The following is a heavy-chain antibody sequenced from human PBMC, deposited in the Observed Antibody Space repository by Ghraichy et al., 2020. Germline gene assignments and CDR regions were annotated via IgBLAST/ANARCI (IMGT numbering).Heavy chain of an antibody. CDR1: GFTFTSSA. Sequence: SVKVSCKASGFTFTSSAVQWVRQARGQRLEWIGWIVVGSGNTNYAQKFQERVTITRDMSTSTAYMELSSLRSEDTAVYYCAASLTAMVTDYFDYWGQGTLVTVSS. CDR3: AASLTAMVTDYFDY. D-gene: IGHD5-18*01. CDR2: IVVGSGNT. J-gene: IGHJ4*02. V-gene: IGHV1-58*01.